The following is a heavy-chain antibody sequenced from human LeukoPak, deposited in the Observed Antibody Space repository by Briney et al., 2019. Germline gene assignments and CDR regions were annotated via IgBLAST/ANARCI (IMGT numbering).Heavy chain of an antibody. J-gene: IGHJ6*03. CDR2: MNPNSGNT. CDR1: GYTFTSYD. V-gene: IGHV1-8*01. CDR3: ARGGNYGDAGAYYYYYYMDV. D-gene: IGHD4-17*01. Sequence: ASVKVSCKASGYTFTSYDINWVRQATGQGLEWMVWMNPNSGNTGYAQKFQGRVTMTRNTSISTAYMELSSLRSEDTAVYYCARGGNYGDAGAYYYYYYMDVWGKGTTVTVSS.